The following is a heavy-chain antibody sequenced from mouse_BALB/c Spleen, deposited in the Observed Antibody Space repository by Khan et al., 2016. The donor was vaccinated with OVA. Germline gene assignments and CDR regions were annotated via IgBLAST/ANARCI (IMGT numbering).Heavy chain of an antibody. Sequence: EVQLVESGPGLVKPSQSLSLTCTVTGYSITSNYAWNWLRQLPGNKLEWTAYISYNGYTYYHPSLKSRIPITRDTSKNQLFLQLNSMTSEDTATYYCASIDGGDFDYWGQGTTLTVSS. CDR3: ASIDGGDFDY. D-gene: IGHD2-3*01. J-gene: IGHJ2*01. CDR2: ISYNGYT. CDR1: GYSITSNYA. V-gene: IGHV3-2*02.